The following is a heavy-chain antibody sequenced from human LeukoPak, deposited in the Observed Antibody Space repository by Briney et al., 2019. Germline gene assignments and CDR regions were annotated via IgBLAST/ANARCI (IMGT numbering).Heavy chain of an antibody. CDR3: ARDGGELVSDY. CDR2: IWYDGSNK. V-gene: IGHV3-33*01. J-gene: IGHJ4*02. CDR1: GFTFSSYG. D-gene: IGHD1-26*01. Sequence: PGGSLRLSCAASGFTFSSYGMHWVRQAPGKGLEWVAVIWYDGSNKYYADSVKGRFTISRDNSKNTLYLQMNSLRAEDTAVYYCARDGGELVSDYWGQGTLVTVSS.